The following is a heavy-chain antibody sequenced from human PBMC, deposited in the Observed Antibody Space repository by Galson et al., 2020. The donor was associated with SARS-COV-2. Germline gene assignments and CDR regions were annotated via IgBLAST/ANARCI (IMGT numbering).Heavy chain of an antibody. CDR2: INHGEST. J-gene: IGHJ3*02. Sequence: SETLSLTCTVYGGSFTGYLWSWIRQPPGKGLEWIGEINHGESTLYNPSLKSRVTISLDMSKKQFSLKLKSVTAADTAIYYCARFEAYEDAFDIWGQGTMVTVSP. CDR3: ARFEAYEDAFDI. CDR1: GGSFTGYL. V-gene: IGHV4-34*01. D-gene: IGHD3-16*01.